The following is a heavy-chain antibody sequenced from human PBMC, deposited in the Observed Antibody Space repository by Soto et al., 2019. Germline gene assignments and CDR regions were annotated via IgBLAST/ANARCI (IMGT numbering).Heavy chain of an antibody. V-gene: IGHV3-7*03. J-gene: IGHJ4*02. CDR2: IKGDGSDT. Sequence: ESGGGLVQPGGSRRLSCAASGFSISGYYMSWVRQAPGKGLEWVGNIKGDGSDTHYVDSVKGRFTISTDNTENSVYLQMNNLRTEDTAMYFCARDPVTSDWGQGTLVTVSS. CDR3: ARDPVTSD. CDR1: GFSISGYY.